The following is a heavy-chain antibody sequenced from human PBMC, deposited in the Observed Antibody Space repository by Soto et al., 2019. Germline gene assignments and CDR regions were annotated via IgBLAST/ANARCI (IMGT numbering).Heavy chain of an antibody. CDR3: ARSLSAIPGES. D-gene: IGHD2-21*01. J-gene: IGHJ5*02. V-gene: IGHV3-7*05. CDR1: GFSISNYW. CDR2: IKQDASEK. Sequence: EVQLVESGGGLVQSGGSLRLSCAATGFSISNYWMSWVRQGPGKGPEWVANIKQDASEKYYVDSVKGRVTISRDNAENSLYLQMTSLRAEDTAVYHCARSLSAIPGESWGQGTLVTVSS.